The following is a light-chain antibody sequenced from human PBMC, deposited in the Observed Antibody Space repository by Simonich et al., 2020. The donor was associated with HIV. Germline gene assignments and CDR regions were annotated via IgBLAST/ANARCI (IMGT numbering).Light chain of an antibody. CDR2: AAS. Sequence: DIQMTQSPSSLSAAVGDRVTITCRASNDISNSLAWYQQKPGKAPKVLISAASGLENGVPSRFSGSGSGTDYTLTISSLQPEDFATYYCQQYYSNTLTFGGGTKVGIK. J-gene: IGKJ4*01. CDR3: QQYYSNTLT. CDR1: NDISNS. V-gene: IGKV1-NL1*01.